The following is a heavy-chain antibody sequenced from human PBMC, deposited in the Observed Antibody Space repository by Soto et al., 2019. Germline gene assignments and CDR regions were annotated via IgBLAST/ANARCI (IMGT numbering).Heavy chain of an antibody. V-gene: IGHV3-21*01. J-gene: IGHJ5*02. D-gene: IGHD5-18*01. Sequence: EVQLVESGGGLVKPGGSLRLSCAASGFTFSSYSMNWVRQAPGKGLEWVSSISSSSSYIYYADSVKGRFTISRDNAKNSLYLQMNSLRAEDTAVYYCARGGGYSYGKTHPRNWFDPWGQGTLVTVSS. CDR3: ARGGGYSYGKTHPRNWFDP. CDR1: GFTFSSYS. CDR2: ISSSSSYI.